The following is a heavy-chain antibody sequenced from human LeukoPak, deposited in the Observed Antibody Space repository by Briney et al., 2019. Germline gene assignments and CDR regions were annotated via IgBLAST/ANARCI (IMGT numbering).Heavy chain of an antibody. CDR1: GYTFTSYA. V-gene: IGHV1-46*01. CDR2: INPSGGST. CDR3: ARERNDAFDI. Sequence: ASVKVSCKASGYTFTSYAMNWVRQAPGQGLEWMGIINPSGGSTSYAQKFQGRVTMTRDTSTSTVYMELSSLRSEDTAVYYCARERNDAFDIWGQGTKVTVSS. J-gene: IGHJ3*02.